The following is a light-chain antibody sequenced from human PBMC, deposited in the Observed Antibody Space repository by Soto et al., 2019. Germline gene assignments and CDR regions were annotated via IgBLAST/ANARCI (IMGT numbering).Light chain of an antibody. Sequence: EIVLTQSPGTLPLSPGERATLSCRASQSVTTNYLVCYQQKPGQAPRPLIYGASSRPTGIPDRFSGSGSGTDFSLTISSLEPEDFAVYYCLQYANSPFTFGQGTKMEIK. V-gene: IGKV3-20*01. J-gene: IGKJ2*01. CDR2: GAS. CDR3: LQYANSPFT. CDR1: QSVTTNY.